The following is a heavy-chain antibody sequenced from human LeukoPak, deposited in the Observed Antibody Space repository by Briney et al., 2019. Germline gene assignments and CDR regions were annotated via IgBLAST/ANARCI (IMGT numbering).Heavy chain of an antibody. Sequence: ASAKASRKASGYTFTGYYMHWVREAPGQGLEWMGWIHPDRGTTNYAQKFQGRVTMTRDTSITAAYMELSRLRSDDTAVYYCARRYCSSTSCYYFDYWGQGTLVTVSS. CDR3: ARRYCSSTSCYYFDY. CDR1: GYTFTGYY. D-gene: IGHD2-2*01. J-gene: IGHJ4*02. V-gene: IGHV1-2*02. CDR2: IHPDRGTT.